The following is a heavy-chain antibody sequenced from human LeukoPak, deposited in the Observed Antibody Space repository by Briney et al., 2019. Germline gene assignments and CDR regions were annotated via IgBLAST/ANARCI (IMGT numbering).Heavy chain of an antibody. CDR2: INPSGGST. D-gene: IGHD2-2*01. CDR3: ARGSNSGHSCPDY. J-gene: IGHJ4*02. Sequence: GIINPSGGSTSYAQNFQGRVTMTREKSTSTVYMELSSLRSEDTAVYYCARGSNSGHSCPDYWGQGTLVTVSS. V-gene: IGHV1-46*01.